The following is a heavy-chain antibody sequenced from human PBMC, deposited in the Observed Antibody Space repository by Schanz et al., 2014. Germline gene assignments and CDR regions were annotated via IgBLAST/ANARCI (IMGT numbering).Heavy chain of an antibody. CDR1: GYTFTDYY. J-gene: IGHJ4*02. CDR2: IFLNDGGT. V-gene: IGHV1-46*01. D-gene: IGHD1-26*01. CDR3: ARERPKKGDFDY. Sequence: QVQLVQSGAEAKEPGASAKLSCKSSGYTFTDYYMQWVPQAPGQGLAWLGTIFLNDGGTHSAEKFQGRIIMTRHTSTSTVYLDLSTLTSAAAAVYYCARERPKKGDFDYWGQGTLVTVSS.